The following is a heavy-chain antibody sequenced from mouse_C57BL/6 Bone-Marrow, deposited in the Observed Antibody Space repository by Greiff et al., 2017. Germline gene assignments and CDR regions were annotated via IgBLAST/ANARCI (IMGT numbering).Heavy chain of an antibody. Sequence: QVQLQQPGAELVKPGASVKMSCKASGYTFTSYWLTWVKQRPGQGLEWIGDIYPGSGSTNYNEKFKSKATLTVDTSSSTAYMQLSSLTSEDSAVYYCASSVLLWLRLWDYWGQGTTLTVSS. CDR3: ASSVLLWLRLWDY. CDR2: IYPGSGST. D-gene: IGHD2-2*01. J-gene: IGHJ2*01. CDR1: GYTFTSYW. V-gene: IGHV1-55*01.